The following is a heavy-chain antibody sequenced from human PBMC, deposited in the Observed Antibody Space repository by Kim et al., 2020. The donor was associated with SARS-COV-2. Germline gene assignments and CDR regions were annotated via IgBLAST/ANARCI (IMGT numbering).Heavy chain of an antibody. CDR3: ARMALLWFGEFAYYGMDV. V-gene: IGHV4-4*02. J-gene: IGHJ6*02. Sequence: KSRVTISVDQSKTQFSLKLSSVTAADTAVYYCARMALLWFGEFAYYGMDVWGQGTTVTVSS. D-gene: IGHD3-10*01.